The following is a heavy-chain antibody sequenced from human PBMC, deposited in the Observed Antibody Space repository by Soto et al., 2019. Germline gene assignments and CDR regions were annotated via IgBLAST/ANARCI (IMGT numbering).Heavy chain of an antibody. Sequence: SETLSLTCTVSGGSISSGDYYWSWIRQPPGKGLEWIGYIYYSGSTYYNPSLKSRVTISVDTSKNQFSLKLSSVTAADTAVHYCARFGYSTNIGIDYWGQGTLVTVSS. CDR1: GGSISSGDYY. CDR2: IYYSGST. CDR3: ARFGYSTNIGIDY. V-gene: IGHV4-30-4*01. J-gene: IGHJ4*02. D-gene: IGHD3-22*01.